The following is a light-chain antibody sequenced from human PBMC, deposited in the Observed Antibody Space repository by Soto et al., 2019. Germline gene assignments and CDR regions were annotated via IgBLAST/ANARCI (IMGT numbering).Light chain of an antibody. CDR3: AAWDDSLNVVV. V-gene: IGLV1-44*01. Sequence: QSVLTQPPSASGPPGPRVTISCSGTSSNIGSNTVNWYQQLPGTAPKLLIYSNNQRPSGVPDRFSGSKSGTSASLAISGLQSEDEADYYCAAWDDSLNVVVFGGGTQLTV. J-gene: IGLJ2*01. CDR1: SSNIGSNT. CDR2: SNN.